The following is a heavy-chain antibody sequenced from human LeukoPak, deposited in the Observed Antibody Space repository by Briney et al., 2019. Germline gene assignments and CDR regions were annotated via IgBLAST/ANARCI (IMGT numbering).Heavy chain of an antibody. D-gene: IGHD5-18*01. CDR1: GYTFTGYY. CDR2: INPNSGGT. V-gene: IGHV1-2*02. CDR3: ARDNRYSYEYYFDY. J-gene: IGHJ4*02. Sequence: GASVKVSCKASGYTFTGYYMHWVRQVPGQGLEWMGWINPNSGGTNYAQKFQGRVTMTRDTSISTAYMELSRLRSDDTAVYYCARDNRYSYEYYFDYWGQGTLVTVSS.